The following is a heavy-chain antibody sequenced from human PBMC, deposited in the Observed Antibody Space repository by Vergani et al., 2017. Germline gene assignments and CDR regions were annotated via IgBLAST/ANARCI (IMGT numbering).Heavy chain of an antibody. J-gene: IGHJ4*02. V-gene: IGHV3-33*01. CDR3: ARVHVAGSPLFDY. CDR2: IWYDGSNK. D-gene: IGHD6-19*01. Sequence: QVQLVESGGGVVQPGRSLRLSCAASGFTFSSYGMHWVRQAPGKGLEWVAVIWYDGSNKYYADSVKGRFTISRDNSKNTLYLQMNSLRAEDTAVYYCARVHVAGSPLFDYWGQGTPVTVSS. CDR1: GFTFSSYG.